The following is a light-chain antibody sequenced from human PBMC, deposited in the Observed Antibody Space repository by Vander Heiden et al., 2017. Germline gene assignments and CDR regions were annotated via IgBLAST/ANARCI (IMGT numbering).Light chain of an antibody. CDR2: WAS. CDR3: QQYYTTPT. J-gene: IGKJ1*01. V-gene: IGKV4-1*01. Sequence: FVMTQSPDSLAVSLGERASIKCKSSQSVLYSSNNKNYLAWYQQKPGQPPKLLFYWASTRETGVPARFSGSGSGTDFTLTISSLQAEDVAVYYFQQYYTTPTFGQGTKVEIK. CDR1: QSVLYSSNNKNY.